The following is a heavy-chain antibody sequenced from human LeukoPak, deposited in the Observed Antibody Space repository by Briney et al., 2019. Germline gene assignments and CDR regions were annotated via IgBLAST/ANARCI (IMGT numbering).Heavy chain of an antibody. V-gene: IGHV3-53*01. CDR1: GFTVSSNS. J-gene: IGHJ4*02. CDR3: ARRAGAYSHPYDY. D-gene: IGHD4/OR15-4a*01. Sequence: GGSLRLSCTVSGFTVSSNSMSWVRQAPGKGLEWVSFIYSDNTHYSDSVKGRSTISRDNSKNTLYLQMNSLRAEDTAVYYCARRAGAYSHPYDYWGQGTLVTVSS. CDR2: IYSDNT.